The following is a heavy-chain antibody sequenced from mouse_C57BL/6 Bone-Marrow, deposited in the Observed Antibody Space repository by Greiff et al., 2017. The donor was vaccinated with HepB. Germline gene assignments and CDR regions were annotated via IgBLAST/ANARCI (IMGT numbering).Heavy chain of an antibody. V-gene: IGHV1-19*01. CDR2: INPYNGGT. J-gene: IGHJ2*01. Sequence: EVKLLESGPVLVKPGASVKMSCKASGYTFTDYYMNWVKQSHGKSLEWIGVINPYNGGTSYNQKFKGKATLTVDKSSSTAYMELNSLTSEDSAVYYCARTSYFDYWGQGTTLTVSS. CDR1: GYTFTDYY. CDR3: ARTSYFDY.